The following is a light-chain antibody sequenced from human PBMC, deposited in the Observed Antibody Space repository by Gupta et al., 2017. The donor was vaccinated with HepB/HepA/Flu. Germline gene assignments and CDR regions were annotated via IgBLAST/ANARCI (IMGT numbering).Light chain of an antibody. Sequence: DIQMTQSPSSVSASVGDRVTITCRASQSIDTCLTWYQQKPGKAPNLLIFAASILQSGVPSRFSGSGSGTDFTLTINSLQPEDSATYYCQQTYSIPPTFGQGTRLEIK. J-gene: IGKJ5*01. CDR1: QSIDTC. CDR2: AAS. V-gene: IGKV1-39*01. CDR3: QQTYSIPPT.